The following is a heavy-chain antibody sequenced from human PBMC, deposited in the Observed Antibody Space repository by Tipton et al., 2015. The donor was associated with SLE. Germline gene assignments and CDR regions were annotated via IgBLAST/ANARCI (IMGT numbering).Heavy chain of an antibody. CDR2: IYYSGST. Sequence: TLSLTCTVSGDSISSYYWSWIRQPPGKGLGWIGYIYYSGSTNYNPSLKSRVTISVDTSKNLFSLKLSSVTAADTAVYYCARERSPGIVWGQGTMVTVSS. V-gene: IGHV4-59*01. CDR3: ARERSPGIV. J-gene: IGHJ3*01. CDR1: GDSISSYY.